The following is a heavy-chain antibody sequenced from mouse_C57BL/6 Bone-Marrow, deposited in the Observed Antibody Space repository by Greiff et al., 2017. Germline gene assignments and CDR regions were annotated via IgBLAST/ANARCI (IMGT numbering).Heavy chain of an antibody. V-gene: IGHV5-4*01. J-gene: IGHJ3*01. D-gene: IGHD1-1*01. CDR3: ARGATVVAP. Sequence: EVQLVESGGGLVKPGGSLKLSCAVSGFTFSSYAMSWVRQTPEKRLEWVATISDGGSYTYYPDNVKGRFTITRDNAKNNLYLQMNQLKSEDTALYYCARGATVVAPCGQGTLVTVSA. CDR1: GFTFSSYA. CDR2: ISDGGSYT.